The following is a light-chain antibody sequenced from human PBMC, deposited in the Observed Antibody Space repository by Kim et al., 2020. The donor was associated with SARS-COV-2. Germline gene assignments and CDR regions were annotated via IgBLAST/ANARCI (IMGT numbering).Light chain of an antibody. CDR2: EVN. CDR1: SSDVGSYDL. CDR3: CSYAGSMTYV. J-gene: IGLJ1*01. V-gene: IGLV2-23*02. Sequence: GQSFTSACTATSSDVGSYDLVSWYQQHPGKAPKLMIYEVNTRPSGISDRFSGSKSGNTASLTISGLQAEDEADFYCCSYAGSMTYVFGTGTKVTVL.